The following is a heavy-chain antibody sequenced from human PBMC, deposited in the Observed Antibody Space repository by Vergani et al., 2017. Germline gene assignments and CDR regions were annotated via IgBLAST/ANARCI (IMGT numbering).Heavy chain of an antibody. J-gene: IGHJ5*02. Sequence: QVQLVQSGAEVKKPGASVKVSCKASGYTFTSYGISWVRQAPGQGLEWIGWISAYNGHTNYAQKLQGRVTMTTDTSTSTAYMALRSLRADDTAVYYCAGEKQLCWFDPWGQGTLVTVSS. CDR1: GYTFTSYG. CDR2: ISAYNGHT. V-gene: IGHV1-18*01. CDR3: AGEKQLCWFDP. D-gene: IGHD6-6*01.